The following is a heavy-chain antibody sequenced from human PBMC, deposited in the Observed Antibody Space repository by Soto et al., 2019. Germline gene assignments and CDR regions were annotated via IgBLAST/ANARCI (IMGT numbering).Heavy chain of an antibody. D-gene: IGHD6-13*01. CDR1: EFTFSSYA. Sequence: GGSLRLYCASSEFTFSSYAMSWVRQAPGKGLEWVSAISGSGGSTYYADSVKGRFTISRDNSKNTLYLQMNSLRAEDTAVYYCAKDRVGGSWYMSPYYFDYWGQGTLVTVS. CDR3: AKDRVGGSWYMSPYYFDY. CDR2: ISGSGGST. J-gene: IGHJ4*02. V-gene: IGHV3-23*01.